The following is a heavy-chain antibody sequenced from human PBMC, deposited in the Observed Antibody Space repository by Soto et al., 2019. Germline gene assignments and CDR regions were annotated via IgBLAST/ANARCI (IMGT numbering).Heavy chain of an antibody. CDR2: IYYSGST. D-gene: IGHD2-21*02. CDR1: GGSISSGGYY. CDR3: ARDPGCGGDCHYFDY. J-gene: IGHJ4*02. Sequence: PSKTLSLTCTVSGGSISSGGYYWSWIRQHPGKGLEWIGYIYYSGSTYYNPSLKSRVTISVDTSKNQFSLKLSSVTAADTAVYYCARDPGCGGDCHYFDYWGQGTLVTVSS. V-gene: IGHV4-31*03.